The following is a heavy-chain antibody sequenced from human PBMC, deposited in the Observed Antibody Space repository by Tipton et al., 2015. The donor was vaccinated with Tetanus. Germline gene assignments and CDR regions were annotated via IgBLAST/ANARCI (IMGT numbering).Heavy chain of an antibody. V-gene: IGHV4-59*01. CDR3: ARSGGRRYAFDI. J-gene: IGHJ3*02. Sequence: LRLSCTVSGVSISSYNWTWIRQPPGRGLEWIWYIYYSGSTNYNPSLKSRVTISVDTSKNQFSLKLSSVTAADTAVYYCARSGGRRYAFDIWGQGTMVPVSS. CDR2: IYYSGST. CDR1: GVSISSYN. D-gene: IGHD3-16*01.